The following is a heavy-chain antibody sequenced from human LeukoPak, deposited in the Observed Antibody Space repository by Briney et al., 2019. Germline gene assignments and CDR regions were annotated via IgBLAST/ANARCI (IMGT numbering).Heavy chain of an antibody. CDR2: IKQDASEK. D-gene: IGHD2-15*01. CDR3: ARFGMDAAIDY. Sequence: GGSLRLSCAASGFTFSGYWMSWVRQAPGKGLEWVATIKQDASEKTYVDSVEGRFTSSRDNAKSSLFLQMDSLRAEDTAVYYCARFGMDAAIDYWGQGTPVTVSS. CDR1: GFTFSGYW. V-gene: IGHV3-7*01. J-gene: IGHJ4*02.